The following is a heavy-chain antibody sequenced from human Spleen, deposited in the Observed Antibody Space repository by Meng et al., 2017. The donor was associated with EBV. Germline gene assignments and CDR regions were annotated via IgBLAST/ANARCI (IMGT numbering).Heavy chain of an antibody. V-gene: IGHV4-34*01. CDR1: GGSFGGYD. J-gene: IGHJ2*01. CDR3: ARGLWIKWYFDL. Sequence: QVRLQQGVEVLWIPWELRTSTWAVYGGSFGGYDWSWIRQPPGEGLEWIGEINHSGSTNYNPSLKRRVTISVDTSKNQFSLNLRSVTAADTAVYYCARGLWIKWYFDLWGRGTLVPVSS. CDR2: INHSGST. D-gene: IGHD5-12*01.